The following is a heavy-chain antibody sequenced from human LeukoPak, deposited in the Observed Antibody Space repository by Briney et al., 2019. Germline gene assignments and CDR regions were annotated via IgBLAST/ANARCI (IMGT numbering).Heavy chain of an antibody. CDR3: ASIPISSRYYFDY. CDR1: GGSISSSSYY. CDR2: IYYSGST. Sequence: SETLFLTCTVSGGSISSSSYYWGWIRQPPGKGLEWIGSIYYSGSTYYNPSLKSRVTISVDTSKNQFSLKLSSVTAADTAVYYCASIPISSRYYFDYWGQGTLVTVSS. D-gene: IGHD2-2*02. V-gene: IGHV4-39*01. J-gene: IGHJ4*02.